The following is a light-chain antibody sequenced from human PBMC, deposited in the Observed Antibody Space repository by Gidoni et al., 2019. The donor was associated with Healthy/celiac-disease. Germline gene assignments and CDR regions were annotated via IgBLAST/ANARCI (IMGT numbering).Light chain of an antibody. CDR1: NIGSKS. J-gene: IGLJ2*01. CDR2: YAS. CDR3: QVWDSSSDHHV. V-gene: IGLV3-21*04. Sequence: SYVLTQPPSVSVPPGKTARNTCGGNNIGSKSVHWYQHKPGQAPVLVIYYASDRPSGIPERFSGSNSGNTATLTISRVEAGDEADYYCQVWDSSSDHHVFGGGTKLTVL.